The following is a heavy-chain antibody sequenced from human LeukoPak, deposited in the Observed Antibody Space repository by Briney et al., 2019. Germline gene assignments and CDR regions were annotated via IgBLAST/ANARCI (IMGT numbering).Heavy chain of an antibody. CDR1: GFTFSSYG. J-gene: IGHJ4*02. D-gene: IGHD3-10*01. CDR2: ISYDGSNK. Sequence: GGSLRLSCAASGFTFSSYGMHWVRQAPGKGLEWVAVISYDGSNKYYADSVKGRFTISRDNSKNTLYLQMNSLRAEDTAVYYCARDQVTMVRGPSWGQGTLVTVSS. CDR3: ARDQVTMVRGPS. V-gene: IGHV3-30*03.